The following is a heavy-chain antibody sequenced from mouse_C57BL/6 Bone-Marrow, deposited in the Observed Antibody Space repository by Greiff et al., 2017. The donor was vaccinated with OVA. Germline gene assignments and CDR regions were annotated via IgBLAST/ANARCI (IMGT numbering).Heavy chain of an antibody. Sequence: EVQLVESGGDLVKPGGSLKLSCAASGFTFSSYGMSWVRQTPDKRLEWVATISSGGSYTYYPDSVKGRFTISRDNAKNTLYLQMSSLKSEDTAMYYCARQKDYDVRAMDYWGQGTSVTVSS. D-gene: IGHD2-4*01. J-gene: IGHJ4*01. CDR2: ISSGGSYT. CDR1: GFTFSSYG. V-gene: IGHV5-6*01. CDR3: ARQKDYDVRAMDY.